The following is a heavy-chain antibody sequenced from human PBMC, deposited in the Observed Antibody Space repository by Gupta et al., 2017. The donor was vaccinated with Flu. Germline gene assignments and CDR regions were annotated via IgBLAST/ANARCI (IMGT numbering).Heavy chain of an antibody. CDR3: ARGYCSSTSCYPYYFDY. D-gene: IGHD2-2*01. CDR1: A. J-gene: IGHJ4*02. Sequence: ARSWVRQAPGKGLEWVSTISGSGGSTDYADSVQGRFNISRDNSKNTLYLQMNSLRAEDTAVYYCARGYCSSTSCYPYYFDYWGQGTLGTVSS. CDR2: ISGSGGST. V-gene: IGHV3-23*01.